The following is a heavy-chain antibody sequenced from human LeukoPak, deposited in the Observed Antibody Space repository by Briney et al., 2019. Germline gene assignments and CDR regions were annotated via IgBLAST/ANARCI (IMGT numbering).Heavy chain of an antibody. CDR3: ARERYCSSTSCPHGDLDY. CDR2: IGVSGSTM. D-gene: IGHD2-2*01. CDR1: GFTFSSYE. J-gene: IGHJ4*02. V-gene: IGHV3-48*03. Sequence: GGSLRLSCAASGFTFSSYEMNWVRQAPGKGLEWGSYIGVSGSTMYYAESVKGRFTISRDNAKNSLYLQMNSLRAEDTAVYYCARERYCSSTSCPHGDLDYWGQGTLVSVSS.